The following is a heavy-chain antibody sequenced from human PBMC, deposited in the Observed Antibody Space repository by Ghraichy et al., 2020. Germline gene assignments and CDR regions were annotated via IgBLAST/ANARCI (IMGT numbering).Heavy chain of an antibody. CDR2: INPNSGGT. D-gene: IGHD3-22*01. Sequence: ASVKVSCKASGYTFTGYYMHWVRQAPGQGLEWMGWINPNSGGTNYAQKFQGRVTMTRDTSISTAYMELSRLRSDDTAVYYCARDPEGEYYYDSSGYYPTLGDSWGQGTLVTVSS. CDR3: ARDPEGEYYYDSSGYYPTLGDS. V-gene: IGHV1-2*02. CDR1: GYTFTGYY. J-gene: IGHJ4*02.